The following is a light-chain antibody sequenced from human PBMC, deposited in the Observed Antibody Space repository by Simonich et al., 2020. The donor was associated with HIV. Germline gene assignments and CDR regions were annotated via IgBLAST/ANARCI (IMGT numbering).Light chain of an antibody. J-gene: IGKJ2*02. CDR2: GAA. V-gene: IGKV3-15*01. CDR1: HSVSSN. Sequence: EIVMTQSPATLSVSPGERATLSCRASHSVSSNLAWYQQKPGQAPRLLIYGAATRATGIPARFIGSGSGTEFTLTINSLQSEDFATYYCQQYNSYSPRWTFGQGTKLEIK. CDR3: QQYNSYSPRWT.